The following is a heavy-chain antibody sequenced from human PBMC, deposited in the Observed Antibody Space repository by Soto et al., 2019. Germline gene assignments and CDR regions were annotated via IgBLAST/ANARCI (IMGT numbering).Heavy chain of an antibody. CDR3: ARTIKKLAVISAFDY. CDR2: IYYSGST. V-gene: IGHV4-61*01. Sequence: SETLSLTCSVSGGSVSSPSYYWSWIRQPAGKGLEWLGYIYYSGSTNYNPSLKSRLTISIDTAKKQFSLKLRSVTAADTAVYYCARTIKKLAVISAFDYWGQGTLVTVSS. CDR1: GGSVSSPSYY. J-gene: IGHJ4*02. D-gene: IGHD3-22*01.